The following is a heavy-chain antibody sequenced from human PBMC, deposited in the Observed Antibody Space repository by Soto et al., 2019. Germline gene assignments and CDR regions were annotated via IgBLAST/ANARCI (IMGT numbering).Heavy chain of an antibody. CDR3: ARDRQLWFNYYYGMDV. Sequence: GGSLRLSCAASGFTFSSYCMTWVRQAPGKGLEWVADISQSGSETYYADSVKGRFTISRDNSKNSLYLQMNSLRAEDTAVYYYARDRQLWFNYYYGMDVWGQGTTVTVSS. CDR2: ISQSGSET. CDR1: GFTFSSYC. V-gene: IGHV3-7*03. D-gene: IGHD5-18*01. J-gene: IGHJ6*02.